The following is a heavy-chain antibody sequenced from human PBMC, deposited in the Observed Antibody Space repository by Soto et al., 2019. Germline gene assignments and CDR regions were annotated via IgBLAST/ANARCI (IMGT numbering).Heavy chain of an antibody. J-gene: IGHJ4*02. CDR3: ARGPSPLRYFDWSPYYFDY. D-gene: IGHD3-9*01. Sequence: SETRSLTCAVYGGSFSGYYCSWILQPPGKGLEWIGEINHSGSTNYNPSLKSRVTISVDTSKNQFSLKLSSVTAADTAVYYCARGPSPLRYFDWSPYYFDYWGQGTLVTVSS. V-gene: IGHV4-34*01. CDR1: GGSFSGYY. CDR2: INHSGST.